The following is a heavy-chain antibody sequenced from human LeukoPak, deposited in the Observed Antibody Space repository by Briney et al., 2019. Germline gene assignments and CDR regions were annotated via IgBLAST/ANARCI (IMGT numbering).Heavy chain of an antibody. V-gene: IGHV3-23*01. Sequence: GGSLRLSCAASGFSFSSDAMSWVRQAPGKGLEWVSVISGSGGSTYYADSVKGRFTISRDNSKNTLYLQMNSLRAEDTAVYYCASVPAYYYYGMDVWGQGTTVTVSS. J-gene: IGHJ6*02. D-gene: IGHD2-2*01. CDR3: ASVPAYYYYGMDV. CDR2: ISGSGGST. CDR1: GFSFSSDA.